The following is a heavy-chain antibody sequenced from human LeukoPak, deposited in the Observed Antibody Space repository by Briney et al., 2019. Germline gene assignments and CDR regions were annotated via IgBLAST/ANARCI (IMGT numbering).Heavy chain of an antibody. CDR1: GYTFTGYY. V-gene: IGHV1-18*04. J-gene: IGHJ3*01. D-gene: IGHD3-3*01. Sequence: ASVKVSCKASGYTFTGYYMHWVRQAPGHGLEWMGWISAYNGNTKNAQKFQGRVTMTTDTATSTAYMELMSLRSDDTAVYFCARDRITIFGVVAPDDAFDVWGQGTMVTVSS. CDR2: ISAYNGNT. CDR3: ARDRITIFGVVAPDDAFDV.